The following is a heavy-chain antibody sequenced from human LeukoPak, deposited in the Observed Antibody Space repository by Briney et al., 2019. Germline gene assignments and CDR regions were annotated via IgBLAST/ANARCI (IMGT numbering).Heavy chain of an antibody. Sequence: GGSLRLSCAASGFTFSSYTMHWVRQDPGKGLDCVAVISHDGSKKYYADSLKGRFTISRDNSKNTLYLQMNSLRAEDTAVYYCARVASRAYLQYFFDYWGQGTLVTVSS. J-gene: IGHJ4*02. CDR2: ISHDGSKK. CDR1: GFTFSSYT. CDR3: ARVASRAYLQYFFDY. V-gene: IGHV3-30-3*01. D-gene: IGHD6-6*01.